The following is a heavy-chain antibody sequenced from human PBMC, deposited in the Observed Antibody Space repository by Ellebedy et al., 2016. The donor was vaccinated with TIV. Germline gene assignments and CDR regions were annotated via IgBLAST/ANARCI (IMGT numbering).Heavy chain of an antibody. CDR1: GYTFTRYY. CDR3: ARGDNYYYDSSGYYYSY. D-gene: IGHD3-22*01. V-gene: IGHV1-46*01. Sequence: ASVKVSCKVSGYTFTRYYLYWVRQAPGQGLDWMGIINPTSGDSNYAQKFQGRVTMTRDTSTSTVYMELSSLRSEDTAVYYCARGDNYYYDSSGYYYSYWGQGTLVTVSS. CDR2: INPTSGDS. J-gene: IGHJ4*02.